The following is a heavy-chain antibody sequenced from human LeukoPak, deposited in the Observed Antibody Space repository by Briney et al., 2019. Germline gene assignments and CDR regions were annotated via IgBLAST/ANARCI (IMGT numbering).Heavy chain of an antibody. J-gene: IGHJ4*02. CDR3: AKLLAREQQRRYYYDSSGLDYSDY. CDR1: GFTFCRYG. D-gene: IGHD3-22*01. V-gene: IGHV3-30*18. CDR2: ILYDGGNK. Sequence: GGALRLSCAAPGFTFCRYGMHWVRQAPGKGLGWVAVILYDGGNKYYADSVKGRFTISRDNSKNTLYLQMTSLRAEDTAVYYCAKLLAREQQRRYYYDSSGLDYSDYWGQGTLVTVSS.